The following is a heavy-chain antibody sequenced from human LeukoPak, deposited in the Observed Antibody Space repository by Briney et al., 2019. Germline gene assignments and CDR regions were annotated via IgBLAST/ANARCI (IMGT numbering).Heavy chain of an antibody. CDR1: GFRFSSYT. CDR3: AELGITMIGGV. J-gene: IGHJ6*04. D-gene: IGHD3-10*02. CDR2: ISSSGSTI. V-gene: IGHV3-48*04. Sequence: GGSLRLSCAASGFRFSSYTINWVRQSPGKGLEWVSYISSSGSTIYYADSVKGRFTISRDNAKNSLYLQMNSLRAEDTAVYYCAELGITMIGGVWGKGTTVTISS.